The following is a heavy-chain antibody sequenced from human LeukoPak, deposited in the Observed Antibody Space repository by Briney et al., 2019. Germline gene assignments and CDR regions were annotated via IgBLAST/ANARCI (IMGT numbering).Heavy chain of an antibody. V-gene: IGHV5-10-1*01. Sequence: GESLKISCKGSGYSFTSYWISWVRQMPGKGLEWMGRIDPSDSYTNYSPSFQGHVTISADKSISTAYLQWSSLRASDTAMYYCARQRTAVDYYYGMDVWGKGTTVTVSS. CDR3: ARQRTAVDYYYGMDV. D-gene: IGHD6-19*01. CDR2: IDPSDSYT. CDR1: GYSFTSYW. J-gene: IGHJ6*04.